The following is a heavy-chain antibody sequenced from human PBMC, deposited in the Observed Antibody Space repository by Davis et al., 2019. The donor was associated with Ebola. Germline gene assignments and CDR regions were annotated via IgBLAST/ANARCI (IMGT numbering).Heavy chain of an antibody. Sequence: PSETLSLTCTVSGGSISSSSYYWVWIRQPPGKGLEWTGSISYSGSNNYNSSRKSRVTISVDTSKNQFSLKLSPVTAADTAVYYCEGLGYCSSTSCARAWGQGTLVTVSS. J-gene: IGHJ5*02. CDR2: ISYSGSN. CDR3: EGLGYCSSTSCARA. D-gene: IGHD2-2*01. CDR1: GGSISSSSYY. V-gene: IGHV4-39*01.